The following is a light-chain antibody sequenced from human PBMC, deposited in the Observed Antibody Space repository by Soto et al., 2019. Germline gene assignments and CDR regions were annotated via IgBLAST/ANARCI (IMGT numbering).Light chain of an antibody. CDR3: SSYRSSSTSYV. Sequence: QSVLTQPPSVSGAPGQRVTISCTETSSDVGGYNYVSWYQQHSGKAPKLRIYEVSNRPSGVSNRFSGSKSGNTASLTISGLQAEDEADYYCSSYRSSSTSYVFGTGTKVTVL. CDR2: EVS. CDR1: SSDVGGYNY. V-gene: IGLV2-14*01. J-gene: IGLJ1*01.